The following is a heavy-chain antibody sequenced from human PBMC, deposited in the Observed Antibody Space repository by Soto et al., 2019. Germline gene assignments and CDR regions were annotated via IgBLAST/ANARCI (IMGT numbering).Heavy chain of an antibody. V-gene: IGHV4-4*02. CDR2: IYHSGST. Sequence: QVQLQESGPGLVKPSGTLSLTCAVSGGSISSSNWWSWVRQPPGKGLEWIGEIYHSGSTNYNPSLKRRVTISVDKSKNQVSLKLSSVTAADTAVYYCARATHSSSWYSYYYYGMDVWGQGTTVTVSS. CDR3: ARATHSSSWYSYYYYGMDV. D-gene: IGHD6-13*01. J-gene: IGHJ6*02. CDR1: GGSISSSNW.